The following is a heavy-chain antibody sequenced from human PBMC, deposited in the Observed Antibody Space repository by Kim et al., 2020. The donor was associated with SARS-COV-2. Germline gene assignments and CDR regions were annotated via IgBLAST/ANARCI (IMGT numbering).Heavy chain of an antibody. D-gene: IGHD5-12*01. CDR2: INHSGST. J-gene: IGHJ3*02. Sequence: SETLSLTCAVYGGSFSGYYWSWIRQPPGKGLEWIGEINHSGSTNYNPSLKSRVTISVDTSKNQFSLKLSSVTAADTAVYYCARGRRWLPWDIWGQGTMVTVSS. CDR1: GGSFSGYY. V-gene: IGHV4-34*01. CDR3: ARGRRWLPWDI.